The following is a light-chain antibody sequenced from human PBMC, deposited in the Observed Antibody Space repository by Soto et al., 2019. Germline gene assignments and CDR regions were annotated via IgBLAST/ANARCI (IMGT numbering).Light chain of an antibody. Sequence: QSALTQPASVSGSPGQSITISCTGTSSDVGSYNLVSWYQQHPGKAPKLMIYEDFKRPSGVSSRFSGSKSDNTASLTISGLQAEDEADYYCCSHGGSSPVVFGGGTQLTVL. CDR1: SSDVGSYNL. J-gene: IGLJ2*01. V-gene: IGLV2-23*01. CDR2: EDF. CDR3: CSHGGSSPVV.